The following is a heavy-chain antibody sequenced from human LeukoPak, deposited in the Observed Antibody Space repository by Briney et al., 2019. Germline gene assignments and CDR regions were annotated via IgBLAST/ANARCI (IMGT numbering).Heavy chain of an antibody. J-gene: IGHJ6*02. CDR3: ASFRRSYCSSTSCYEDGMDV. CDR1: GYTFTGYY. CDR2: INPNNGGT. V-gene: IGHV1-2*02. Sequence: ASVKVSCKASGYTFTGYYMHWARQAPGQGLEWMGWINPNNGGTNYAQKFQGRVTMTRDTSISTAYMELSRLRSDDTAVYYCASFRRSYCSSTSCYEDGMDVWGQGTTVTVSS. D-gene: IGHD2-2*01.